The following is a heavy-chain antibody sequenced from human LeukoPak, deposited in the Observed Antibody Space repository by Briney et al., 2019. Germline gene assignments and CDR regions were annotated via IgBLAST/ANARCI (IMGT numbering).Heavy chain of an antibody. J-gene: IGHJ4*02. D-gene: IGHD3-22*01. Sequence: PGGSLRLSCAASGFTFDVYAMHWVRQAPGKGLEWVSGIRWNGGGIAYADSVKGRFTISRDNAKNSLYLQMNSLRPDDTALYYCANGDDSSGFYYSWTYWGQGTLVTVSS. CDR2: IRWNGGGI. V-gene: IGHV3-9*01. CDR1: GFTFDVYA. CDR3: ANGDDSSGFYYSWTY.